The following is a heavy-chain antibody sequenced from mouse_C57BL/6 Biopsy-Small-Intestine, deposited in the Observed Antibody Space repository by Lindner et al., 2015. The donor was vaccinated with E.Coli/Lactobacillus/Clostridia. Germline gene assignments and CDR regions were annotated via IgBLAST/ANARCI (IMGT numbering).Heavy chain of an antibody. Sequence: VQLQESGGDLVKPGGSLKLSCAASGFTFSSYGMSWVRQTPDKRLEWVASISSGGSYSYYPDSVKGRFTISSDNAKNTLYLQMSSLKSEDTAMYYCVRQKDYYGNTYRYFDVWGTGTTVTVSS. V-gene: IGHV5-6*01. CDR3: VRQKDYYGNTYRYFDV. D-gene: IGHD1-1*01. CDR1: GFTFSSYG. CDR2: ISSGGSYS. J-gene: IGHJ1*03.